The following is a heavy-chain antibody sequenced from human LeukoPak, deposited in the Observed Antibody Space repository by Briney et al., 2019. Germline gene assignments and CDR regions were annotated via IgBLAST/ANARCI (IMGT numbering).Heavy chain of an antibody. CDR2: IIPIFGIA. CDR3: AREVVTTNRNWFDP. Sequence: GSSLKVSCKASGGTFISYAISWVRQAPGQGLEWMGRIIPIFGIANYAQKFQGSVTITADKSTSTAYMELSSLRSEDTAVYYCAREVVTTNRNWFDPWGQGTLVTVSS. V-gene: IGHV1-69*04. CDR1: GGTFISYA. J-gene: IGHJ5*02. D-gene: IGHD4-11*01.